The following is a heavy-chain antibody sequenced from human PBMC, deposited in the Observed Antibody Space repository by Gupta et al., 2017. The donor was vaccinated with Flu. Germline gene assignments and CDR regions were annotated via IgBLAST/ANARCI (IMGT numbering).Heavy chain of an antibody. CDR1: GFTFSSYA. D-gene: IGHD5-18*01. Sequence: EVQLLESGGGLVQPGGSLRLSCAASGFTFSSYAMSWVRQAPGKGLEWVSAISGSGGSTYYADSVKGRFTISRDNSKNTLYLQMNSRRAEDTAVYYCAKIGISRRTWIQPWVGAFDIWGQGTMVTVSS. J-gene: IGHJ3*02. V-gene: IGHV3-23*01. CDR3: AKIGISRRTWIQPWVGAFDI. CDR2: ISGSGGST.